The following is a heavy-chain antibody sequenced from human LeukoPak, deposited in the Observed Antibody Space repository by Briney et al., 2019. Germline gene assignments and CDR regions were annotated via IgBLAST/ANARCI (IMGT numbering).Heavy chain of an antibody. CDR3: ARGRSYNDSSGYY. CDR1: GGSFSGYY. Sequence: SETLSLTCAVYGGSFSGYYWSWIRQPPGKGLEWIGEINHSGSTNYNPSLKSRVTISVDTSKNQFSLKLSSVTAADTAVYCCARGRSYNDSSGYYWGQGTLVTVSS. J-gene: IGHJ4*02. D-gene: IGHD3-22*01. V-gene: IGHV4-34*01. CDR2: INHSGST.